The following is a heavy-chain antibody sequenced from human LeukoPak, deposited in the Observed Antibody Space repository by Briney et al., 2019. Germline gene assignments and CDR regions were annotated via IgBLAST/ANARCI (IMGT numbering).Heavy chain of an antibody. CDR1: GYTFTNYI. V-gene: IGHV1-18*01. D-gene: IGHD3-10*01. J-gene: IGHJ5*02. CDR2: ISAYNGNT. CDR3: ARDFRSGQLLWFGESWNWFDP. Sequence: GASVKVSYKASGYTFTNYIISWVRQAPGQGLEWMGWISAYNGNTNYAQKLQGRVTMTTDTSTSTAYMELRSLRSDDTAVYYCARDFRSGQLLWFGESWNWFDPWGQGTLVTVSS.